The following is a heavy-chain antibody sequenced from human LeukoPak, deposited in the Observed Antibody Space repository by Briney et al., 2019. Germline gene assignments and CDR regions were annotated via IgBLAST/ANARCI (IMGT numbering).Heavy chain of an antibody. CDR1: GYTLTELS. V-gene: IGHV1-24*01. J-gene: IGHJ4*02. Sequence: ASVKVSCKVSGYTLTELSMHWVRQAPGKGLEWMGGFDPEDGETIYAQKFQGRVTMTEDTSTDTAYMELNSLRAEDTAVYYCAKDGSVMVNPTYYFDHWGQGVLVTVSS. D-gene: IGHD3-22*01. CDR3: AKDGSVMVNPTYYFDH. CDR2: FDPEDGET.